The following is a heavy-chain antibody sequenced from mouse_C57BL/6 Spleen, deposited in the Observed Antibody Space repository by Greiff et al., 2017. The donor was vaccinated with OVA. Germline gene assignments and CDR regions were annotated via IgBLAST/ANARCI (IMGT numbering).Heavy chain of an antibody. CDR1: GFTFSDYY. Sequence: EVQGVESGGGLVQPGGSLKLSCAASGFTFSDYYMYWVRQTPEKRLEWVAYISNGGGSTYYPDTVKGRFTISRDNAKNTLYLQMSRLKSEDTAMYYCARHGTTVVAGAMDYWGQGTSVTVSS. D-gene: IGHD1-1*01. CDR2: ISNGGGST. J-gene: IGHJ4*01. CDR3: ARHGTTVVAGAMDY. V-gene: IGHV5-12*01.